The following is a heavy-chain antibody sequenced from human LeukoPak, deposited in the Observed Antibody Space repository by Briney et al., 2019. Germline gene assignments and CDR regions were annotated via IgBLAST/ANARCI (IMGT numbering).Heavy chain of an antibody. Sequence: SSVKVSCKASGGTFSSYAISWVRQAPGQGLEWMGGIIPIFGTANYAQKFQGRVTITADKSTSTAYMELSSLRSEDTAVYYCARDAPVPAAISAWFDPWGQGTLVTVSS. V-gene: IGHV1-69*06. CDR2: IIPIFGTA. CDR1: GGTFSSYA. CDR3: ARDAPVPAAISAWFDP. J-gene: IGHJ5*02. D-gene: IGHD2-2*02.